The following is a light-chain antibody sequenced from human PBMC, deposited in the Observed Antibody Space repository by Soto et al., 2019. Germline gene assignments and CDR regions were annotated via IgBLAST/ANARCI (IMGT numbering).Light chain of an antibody. V-gene: IGKV3D-15*01. CDR2: GAS. CDR1: QSVSSI. Sequence: EIVMTQSPATLSVSPGERATLSCRASQSVSSILAWYQQKPGQAPRLLIYGASTRATGIPARFSGSGSRTEFTLTISSLQSEDFAVYYCQQYNNWPPITFGPGTKVDIK. J-gene: IGKJ3*01. CDR3: QQYNNWPPIT.